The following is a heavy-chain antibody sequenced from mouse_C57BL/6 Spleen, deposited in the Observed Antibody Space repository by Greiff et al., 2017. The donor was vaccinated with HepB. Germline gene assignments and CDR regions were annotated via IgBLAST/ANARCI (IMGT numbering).Heavy chain of an antibody. CDR1: GYTFTDYE. CDR3: TRSDDGYDRYWFAY. Sequence: VQLVESGAELVRPGASVTLSCKASGYTFTDYEMHWVKQTPVHGLEWIGAIDPETGGTAYNQKFKGKAILTADKSSSTAYMELRSLTSEDSAVYYCTRSDDGYDRYWFAYWGQGTLVTVSA. V-gene: IGHV1-15*01. J-gene: IGHJ3*01. D-gene: IGHD2-2*01. CDR2: IDPETGGT.